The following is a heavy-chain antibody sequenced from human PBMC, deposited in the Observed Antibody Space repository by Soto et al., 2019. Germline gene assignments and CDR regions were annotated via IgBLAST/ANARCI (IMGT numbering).Heavy chain of an antibody. D-gene: IGHD3-10*01. CDR1: GFTFSTFV. J-gene: IGHJ6*02. Sequence: EVQLLESGGGWVQPGGSPRLSCAASGFTFSTFVMTWVRQVPREGLEWISSITGSGKSAYYADSVKGRVTISRDNSKNTLYLQISSLGVDDTAVYHCAVHLGENYYTMDVWGQGTTVTVSS. CDR3: AVHLGENYYTMDV. CDR2: ITGSGKSA. V-gene: IGHV3-23*01.